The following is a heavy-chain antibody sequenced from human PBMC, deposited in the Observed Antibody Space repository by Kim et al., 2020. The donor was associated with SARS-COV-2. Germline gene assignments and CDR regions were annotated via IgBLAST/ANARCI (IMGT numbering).Heavy chain of an antibody. CDR1: GFIFSRYG. CDR3: ARDPHTHGYFDL. Sequence: GGSLRLSCVASGFIFSRYGMHWVRQSPGKGPEWVAVIWYDGNTKWIADSVKGRFIISRDNSNNTLHLQMNSLRVEDTAVYYCARDPHTHGYFDLWGRGTLVTVST. V-gene: IGHV3-33*01. CDR2: IWYDGNTK. J-gene: IGHJ2*01.